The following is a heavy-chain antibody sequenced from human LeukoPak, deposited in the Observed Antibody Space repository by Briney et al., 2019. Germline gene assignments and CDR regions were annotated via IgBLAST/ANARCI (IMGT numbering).Heavy chain of an antibody. J-gene: IGHJ4*02. D-gene: IGHD6-19*01. CDR3: ARGGSTPTPGWYD. Sequence: ASVKVSCKASGYTFTGYYLHWVRQAPGQGLEWLGWINPNGGGTNYAQKFQARVTMTRDTSITTGYMELSRLRSDDTAVYYCARGGSTPTPGWYDWGQGVLVTVSS. CDR1: GYTFTGYY. CDR2: INPNGGGT. V-gene: IGHV1-2*02.